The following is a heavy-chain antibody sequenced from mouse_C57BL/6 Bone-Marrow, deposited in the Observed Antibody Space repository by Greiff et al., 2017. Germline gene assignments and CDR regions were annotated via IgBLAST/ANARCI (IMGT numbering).Heavy chain of an antibody. CDR2: IIPNSGST. CDR1: GYTFTSYW. J-gene: IGHJ2*01. Sequence: QVQLQQSGAELVKPGASVKFSCTASGYTFTSYWMHWVKQRPGQGLEWIGMIIPNSGSTNYNERFKSKVTLTVDKSSSTAYMQLSSLTSEDSAVYSCARRKTGTLFDYWGQGTTLTVSA. V-gene: IGHV1-64*01. CDR3: ARRKTGTLFDY. D-gene: IGHD4-1*01.